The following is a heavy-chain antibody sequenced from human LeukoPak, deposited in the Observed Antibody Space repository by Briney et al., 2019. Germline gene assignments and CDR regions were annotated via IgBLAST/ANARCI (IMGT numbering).Heavy chain of an antibody. V-gene: IGHV3-23*01. J-gene: IGHJ4*01. D-gene: IGHD3-10*01. Sequence: GGSLRLSCAASGFTFSSYAMSWVRQAPGKGLEWVSAISGSGGSTYYADSVKGRFTISRDNAKNTLYLQMNSLRAEDTAVYYCAKVYGSGSSPFYFDYWSQATLVT. CDR2: ISGSGGST. CDR1: GFTFSSYA. CDR3: AKVYGSGSSPFYFDY.